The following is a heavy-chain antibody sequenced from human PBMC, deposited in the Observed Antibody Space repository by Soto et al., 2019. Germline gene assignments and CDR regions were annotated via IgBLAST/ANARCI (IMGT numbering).Heavy chain of an antibody. CDR2: IYYSGST. CDR3: ARAARAPQVLNYFAY. CDR1: GGANSGKY. J-gene: IGHJ4*02. D-gene: IGHD6-6*01. Sequence: DSPYPTSTVPGGANSGKYRSWTRQPQGKGLEWIGYIYYSGSTNYNPSLKSRVTISVDTSKNQFSLKLSSVTAADTAVYYCARAARAPQVLNYFAYWGQGTLVTVSS. V-gene: IGHV4-59*08.